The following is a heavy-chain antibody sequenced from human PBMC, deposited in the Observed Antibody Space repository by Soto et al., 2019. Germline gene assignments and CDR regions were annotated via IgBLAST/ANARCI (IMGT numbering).Heavy chain of an antibody. CDR2: INPNSGGT. D-gene: IGHD3-22*01. CDR3: ARASGVRGGSGYSY. V-gene: IGHV1-2*02. CDR1: GYTFTGYY. Sequence: QVQLVQSGAEVKKPGASVKVSCKASGYTFTGYYMHWVRQAPGQGLEWMGWINPNSGGTNYAQKFQGRVTMTRDTAISTAYMELSRLRSDDTAVYYCARASGVRGGSGYSYWGQGPLVTVSS. J-gene: IGHJ4*02.